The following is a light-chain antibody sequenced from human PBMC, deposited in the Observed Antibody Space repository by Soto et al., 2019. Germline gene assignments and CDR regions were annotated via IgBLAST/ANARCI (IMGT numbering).Light chain of an antibody. Sequence: EIGWPQTPCTLSLSAGERATLSCVASQSVSNNYLAWYQQKPGQAPRLLIYGASNRATGIPDRFSGSGSGTDFTLTISRLEPEDFAVYYCQQYGISGTFGHGTKVDI. V-gene: IGKV3-20*01. J-gene: IGKJ1*01. CDR1: QSVSNNY. CDR2: GAS. CDR3: QQYGISGT.